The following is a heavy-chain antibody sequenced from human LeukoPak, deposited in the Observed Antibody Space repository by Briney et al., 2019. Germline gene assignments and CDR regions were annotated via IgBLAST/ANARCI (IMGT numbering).Heavy chain of an antibody. CDR2: INHSGST. CDR1: GGSFSGYY. V-gene: IGHV4-34*01. D-gene: IGHD2-2*02. J-gene: IGHJ5*02. Sequence: SETLSLTCAVYGGSFSGYYWSWIREPPGKGLEWSGEINHSGSTNYNPSLKSRVTISVDTSKNQFSLKLSSVTAADTAVYYCARHVLIQLLYMSWFDPWGQGTLVTVSS. CDR3: ARHVLIQLLYMSWFDP.